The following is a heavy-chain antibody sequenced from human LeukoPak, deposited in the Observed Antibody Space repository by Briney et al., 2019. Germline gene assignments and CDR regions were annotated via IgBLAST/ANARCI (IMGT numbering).Heavy chain of an antibody. CDR2: ISSSSSTI. J-gene: IGHJ3*02. Sequence: GGSLRLSCAASGFTFSSYSMNWVRQAPGKGLEWVSYISSSSSTIYYADSVKGRFTISRDNAKNSLYPQMNSLRAEDTAVYYCATGYSSSWYTFDIWGQGTMVTVSS. D-gene: IGHD6-13*01. CDR1: GFTFSSYS. V-gene: IGHV3-48*01. CDR3: ATGYSSSWYTFDI.